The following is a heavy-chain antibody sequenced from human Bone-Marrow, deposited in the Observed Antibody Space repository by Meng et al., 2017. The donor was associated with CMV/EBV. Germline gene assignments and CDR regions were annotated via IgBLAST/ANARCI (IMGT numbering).Heavy chain of an antibody. D-gene: IGHD4-23*01. CDR3: ATSSASPGND. J-gene: IGHJ1*01. V-gene: IGHV3-7*01. CDR2: INEDGSAK. Sequence: LSCAASGFTCTRYWMGWVRQAPGKGLEWVANINEDGSAKFYVDSVKGRFTISRDNAQNSLYLQMNSLRAEDTAMYYCATSSASPGNDWGQGTLVTVSS. CDR1: GFTCTRYW.